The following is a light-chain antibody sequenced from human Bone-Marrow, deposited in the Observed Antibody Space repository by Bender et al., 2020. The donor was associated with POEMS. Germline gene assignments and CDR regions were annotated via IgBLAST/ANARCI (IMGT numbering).Light chain of an antibody. J-gene: IGLJ2*01. Sequence: SYELTQPPSVSVSPGQTATITCSGEKLGEEYACWYQQKPGQSPVVVIYQDTKRPSGIPERFSGSTSGNTASLTISGTQTMDEADYYCQSWGSNTAVFGGGNKRTV. CDR3: QSWGSNTAV. CDR2: QDT. CDR1: KLGEEY. V-gene: IGLV3-1*01.